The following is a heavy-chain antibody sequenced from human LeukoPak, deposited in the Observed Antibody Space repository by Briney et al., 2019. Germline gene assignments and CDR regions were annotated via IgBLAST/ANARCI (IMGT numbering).Heavy chain of an antibody. V-gene: IGHV1-8*01. CDR2: MNPNSGNT. CDR3: ARPYDSSGYYYSDAFDI. Sequence: ASVKVSCKASGYTFTSYDINWVRQATGQELEWMGWMNPNSGNTGYAQKFQGRVTMTRNTSISTAYMELSSLRSEDTAVYYCARPYDSSGYYYSDAFDIWGQGTMVTVSS. CDR1: GYTFTSYD. D-gene: IGHD3-22*01. J-gene: IGHJ3*02.